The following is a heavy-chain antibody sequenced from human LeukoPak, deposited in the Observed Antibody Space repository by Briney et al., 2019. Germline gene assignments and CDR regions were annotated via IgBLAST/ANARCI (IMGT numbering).Heavy chain of an antibody. V-gene: IGHV3-30*04. Sequence: PGGSLRLSCAASGFTFSSYAMHWVRQAPGKGLEWVAVISYDGSNKYYADSVKGRFTISRDNSKNTLYLQMNSLRAEDTAVYYCARDNSVGATDPTYYFDYWGQGTLVTVSS. CDR1: GFTFSSYA. CDR2: ISYDGSNK. D-gene: IGHD1-26*01. CDR3: ARDNSVGATDPTYYFDY. J-gene: IGHJ4*02.